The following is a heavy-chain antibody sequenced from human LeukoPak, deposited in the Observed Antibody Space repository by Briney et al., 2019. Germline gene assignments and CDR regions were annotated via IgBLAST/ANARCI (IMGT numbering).Heavy chain of an antibody. J-gene: IGHJ4*02. CDR2: ISASGGST. CDR3: AREVGAFDY. V-gene: IGHV3-23*01. Sequence: GGSLRLSCAASGFTFSDFGMSWVRQASGMGLERVSVISASGGSTYYADSVKGRFTISRDNSKDTLYLQLNSLRVEDTAVYYCAREVGAFDYWGQGALVTVSS. CDR1: GFTFSDFG. D-gene: IGHD1-26*01.